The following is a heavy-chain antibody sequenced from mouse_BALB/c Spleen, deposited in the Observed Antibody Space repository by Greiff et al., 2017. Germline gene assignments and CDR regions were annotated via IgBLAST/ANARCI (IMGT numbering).Heavy chain of an antibody. CDR3: ARDLYDY. J-gene: IGHJ2*01. CDR2: ISSGGST. Sequence: EVQLVESGGGLVKPGGSLKLSCAASGFTFSSYAMSWVRQTPEKRLEWVASISSGGSTYYPDSVKGRFTISRDNARNILYLQMSSLRSEDTAMYYCARDLYDYWGQGTTLTVSS. CDR1: GFTFSSYA. D-gene: IGHD2-1*01. V-gene: IGHV5-6-5*01.